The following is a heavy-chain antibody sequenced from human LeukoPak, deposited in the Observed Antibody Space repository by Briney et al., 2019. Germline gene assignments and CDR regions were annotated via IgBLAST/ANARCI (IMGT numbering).Heavy chain of an antibody. CDR1: GGTFSSYA. CDR2: IIPIFGTA. J-gene: IGHJ6*03. D-gene: IGHD6-13*01. Sequence: SVKVSCKASGGTFSSYAISWVRQAPGQGLEWMGGIIPIFGTANYAQKFQGRVTITADESTSTAYMELSSLRSEDTAVYYCARRGQQLVYYYYYYYMDVWGKGTTVTISS. V-gene: IGHV1-69*13. CDR3: ARRGQQLVYYYYYYYMDV.